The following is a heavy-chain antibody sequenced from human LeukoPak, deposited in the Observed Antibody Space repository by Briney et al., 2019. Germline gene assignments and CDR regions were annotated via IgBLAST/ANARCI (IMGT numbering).Heavy chain of an antibody. D-gene: IGHD3-22*01. CDR2: ISYDGSNK. CDR3: ARTTEDYDSSGYYNAPFDY. CDR1: GFTFSSYA. J-gene: IGHJ4*02. Sequence: PGGSLRLSCAASGFTFSSYAMHWVRQAPGKGPEWVAVISYDGSNKYYADSVKGRFTISRDNSKNTLYLQMNSLRAEDTAVYYCARTTEDYDSSGYYNAPFDYWGQGTLVTVSS. V-gene: IGHV3-30-3*01.